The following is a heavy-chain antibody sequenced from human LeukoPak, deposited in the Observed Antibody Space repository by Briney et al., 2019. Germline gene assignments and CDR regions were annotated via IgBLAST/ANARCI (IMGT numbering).Heavy chain of an antibody. J-gene: IGHJ4*02. V-gene: IGHV4-59*08. CDR2: IYDSGST. D-gene: IGHD4-11*01. CDR3: ARRSSNWYFDY. CDR1: GGSISSYY. Sequence: SETLSLTCTVSGGSISSYYWSWIRQPPGKGLEWIGYIYDSGSTNYNPSLKSRVTISMDTSKNQFSLKLSSVTAADTAVYYCARRSSNWYFDYWGQGTLVTASS.